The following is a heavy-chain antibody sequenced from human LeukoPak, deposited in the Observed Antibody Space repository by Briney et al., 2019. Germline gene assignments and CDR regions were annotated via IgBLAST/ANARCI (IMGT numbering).Heavy chain of an antibody. CDR2: ISGSGGST. CDR1: GFTFSSYA. J-gene: IGHJ4*02. Sequence: GGSLRLSCAASGFTFSSYAMSWVRQAPGEGLEWVSAISGSGGSTYYADSVKGRFTISRDNSKNTLYLQMNSLRAEDTAVYYCAKAGTATQYYSDYWGQGTLVTVSS. V-gene: IGHV3-23*01. CDR3: AKAGTATQYYSDY.